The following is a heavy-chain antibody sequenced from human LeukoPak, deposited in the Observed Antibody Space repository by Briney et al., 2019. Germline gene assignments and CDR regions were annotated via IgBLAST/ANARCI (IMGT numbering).Heavy chain of an antibody. J-gene: IGHJ4*02. D-gene: IGHD3-10*01. CDR3: ARPPTEYSGSYHF. CDR1: GYTFTGYY. Sequence: ASVKVSCKASGYTFTGYYLHWVRQAPGRGLEWMGWINPNSGDTNYAQKFQGRVTMTRDTSISTAYLDLSRLGSDDTAVYYCARPPTEYSGSYHFWGQGTLVTVSS. CDR2: INPNSGDT. V-gene: IGHV1-2*02.